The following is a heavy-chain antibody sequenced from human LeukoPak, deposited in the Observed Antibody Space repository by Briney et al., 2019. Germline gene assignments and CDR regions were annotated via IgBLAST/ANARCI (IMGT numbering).Heavy chain of an antibody. J-gene: IGHJ4*02. CDR1: GFTCSSYA. Sequence: GGSLRLSCAAYGFTCSSYAMSWVRQAPGRALEWVSAISGSGGSTYYADSVKGRFTISRDNSKNTLYLQMNSLRAEDTAVYYCVSPKYSSAWFFDYWGQGTLVTVSS. D-gene: IGHD6-19*01. CDR2: ISGSGGST. CDR3: VSPKYSSAWFFDY. V-gene: IGHV3-23*01.